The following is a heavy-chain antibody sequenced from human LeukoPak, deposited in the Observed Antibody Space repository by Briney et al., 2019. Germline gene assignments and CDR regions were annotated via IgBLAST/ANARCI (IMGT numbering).Heavy chain of an antibody. D-gene: IGHD5-18*01. CDR2: ISSSSSYI. CDR1: GFTFSSYS. J-gene: IGHJ4*02. Sequence: PGGSLRLSCAASGFTFSSYSMNWVRQAPGKGLEWVSSISSSSSYIYYADSVKGRFTISGDNAKNSLYLQMNSLRAEDTAVYYCARAVDTAMVYFDYWGQGTLVTVSS. V-gene: IGHV3-21*01. CDR3: ARAVDTAMVYFDY.